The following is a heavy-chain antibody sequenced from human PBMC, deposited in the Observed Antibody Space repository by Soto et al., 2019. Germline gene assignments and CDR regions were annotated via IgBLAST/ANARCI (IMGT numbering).Heavy chain of an antibody. CDR2: ISSGSDSI. CDR3: ARDRSADRFVQYFQH. Sequence: GASVKVSCAASGFIFTSYSMVWVRLAPGKGLEWVASISSGSDSIFYADSVKGRFTVSRDNAKNSLFLQMNNLRAEDTAVYFCARDRSADRFVQYFQHWGQGTQVTVSS. V-gene: IGHV3-21*01. D-gene: IGHD6-19*01. CDR1: GFIFTSYS. J-gene: IGHJ1*01.